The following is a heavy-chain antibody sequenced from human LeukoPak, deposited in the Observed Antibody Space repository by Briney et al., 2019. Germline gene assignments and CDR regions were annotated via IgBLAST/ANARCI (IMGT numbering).Heavy chain of an antibody. CDR2: INTNSGGT. CDR1: GYPFTVHN. D-gene: IGHD2-2*01. J-gene: IGHJ4*02. V-gene: IGHV1-2*02. CDR3: ASGCSSTSCYEYYFDY. Sequence: AAVKLSSRASGYPFTVHNMDLVGKTQAQGRERVGWINTNSGGTTYAKKSQGRVNMTRDTSISTAYMELSRLRTDDTAVYYCASGCSSTSCYEYYFDYWGQGTLVTVSS.